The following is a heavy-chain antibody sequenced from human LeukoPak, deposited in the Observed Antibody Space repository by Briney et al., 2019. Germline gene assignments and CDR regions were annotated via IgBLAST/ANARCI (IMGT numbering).Heavy chain of an antibody. CDR3: TRGRFSWQAPSAF. V-gene: IGHV4-34*01. Sequence: GSLRLSCAASGFTFSTYDMSWVRQPPGKGLEWLGEIDHTGTSDYDPSLKSRVTISLDISKKQLSLKLRYVTAADTALYFCTRGRFSWQAPSAFWGQGTLVSVSS. CDR1: GFTFSTYD. D-gene: IGHD5-24*01. J-gene: IGHJ4*02. CDR2: IDHTGTS.